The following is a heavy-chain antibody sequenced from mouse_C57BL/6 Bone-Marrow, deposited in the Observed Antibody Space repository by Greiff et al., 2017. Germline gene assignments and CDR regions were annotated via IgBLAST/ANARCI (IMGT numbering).Heavy chain of an antibody. J-gene: IGHJ2*01. CDR2: INPSTGGT. CDR3: ARGSPYYFDY. V-gene: IGHV1-42*01. Sequence: EVMLVESGPELVKPGASVKISCKASGYSFTGYYMNWVKQSPEKSLEWIGEINPSTGGTTYNQKFKAKATLTVDKSSSTAYMQLKSLTSEDSAVYYCARGSPYYFDYWGQGTTLTVSS. CDR1: GYSFTGYY.